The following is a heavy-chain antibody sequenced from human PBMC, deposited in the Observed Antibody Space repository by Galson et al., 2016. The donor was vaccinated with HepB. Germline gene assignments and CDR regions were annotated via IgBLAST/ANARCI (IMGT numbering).Heavy chain of an antibody. CDR2: ITRSGDAT. J-gene: IGHJ4*02. CDR1: GFSFSNSG. V-gene: IGHV3-23*01. CDR3: GKHGGFDY. Sequence: SLRLSCAASGFSFSNSGMSWVRQAPGRGLEWVSGITRSGDATYYADFVKGRFTISRDNSKNTLYVYMNKLTAGDTAVYYCGKHGGFDYWGQGALVTVSS. D-gene: IGHD2-15*01.